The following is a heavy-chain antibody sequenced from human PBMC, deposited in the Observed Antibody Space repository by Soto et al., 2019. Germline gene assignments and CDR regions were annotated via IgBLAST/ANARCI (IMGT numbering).Heavy chain of an antibody. CDR3: ARDLQADY. J-gene: IGHJ4*02. CDR1: GCTFTSYA. V-gene: IGHV1-3*01. CDR2: INAGNGNT. Sequence: QVQLVQSGAEVKKPGASVKVSCKASGCTFTSYAMHWVRQAPGQRLEWMGWINAGNGNTKYSQKFQGRVTITRDTSASTAYMELSILRSEDTAVYYCARDLQADYWGQGTLVTVSS.